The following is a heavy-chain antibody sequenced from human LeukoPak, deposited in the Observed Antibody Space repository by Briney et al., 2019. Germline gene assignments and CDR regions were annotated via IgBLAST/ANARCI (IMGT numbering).Heavy chain of an antibody. D-gene: IGHD2-2*01. J-gene: IGHJ4*02. V-gene: IGHV3-30*02. Sequence: GGSLRLFCAASGFIFRSYGIHWVRQAPAKGLEGVAFIRYDGSNKYYADSVKGRFPIYRDNSKNTRYLTMNSLRAEDTAVYYCAKGEEYCSGTSCQEDYFDYWGQGTLVTVSS. CDR1: GFIFRSYG. CDR3: AKGEEYCSGTSCQEDYFDY. CDR2: IRYDGSNK.